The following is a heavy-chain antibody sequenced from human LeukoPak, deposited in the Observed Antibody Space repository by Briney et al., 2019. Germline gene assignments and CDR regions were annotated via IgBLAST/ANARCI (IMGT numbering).Heavy chain of an antibody. Sequence: GRSLRLSCAGSGFTFSSYGMHWVRQAPGKGLEWVAVIWYDGSNKCYADSVKGRFTISRDNSKNTLYLQMNSLRVEDTAVYYCAKGSDYDSSCKNAFDIWGQGTMVTVSS. D-gene: IGHD3-22*01. J-gene: IGHJ3*02. CDR2: IWYDGSNK. CDR3: AKGSDYDSSCKNAFDI. CDR1: GFTFSSYG. V-gene: IGHV3-33*06.